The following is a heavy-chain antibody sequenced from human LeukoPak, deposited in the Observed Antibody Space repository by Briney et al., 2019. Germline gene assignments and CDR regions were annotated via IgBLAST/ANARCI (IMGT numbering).Heavy chain of an antibody. Sequence: SETLSLTCAVSGVSISSSYRSWIRQPPGERLEWIGFIYYNGNTTSNPSLKSGVTTSADTSTNNFSLKRTSLTAADTAVYYSVRGNYDSTGYTNAIDICGQGTIVT. CDR1: GVSISSSY. D-gene: IGHD3-22*01. CDR3: VRGNYDSTGYTNAIDI. V-gene: IGHV4-59*01. CDR2: IYYNGNT. J-gene: IGHJ3*02.